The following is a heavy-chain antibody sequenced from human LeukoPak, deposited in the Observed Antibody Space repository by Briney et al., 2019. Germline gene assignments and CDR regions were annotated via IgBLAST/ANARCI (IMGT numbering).Heavy chain of an antibody. D-gene: IGHD6-13*01. CDR2: INSDGSST. CDR1: GFTFSSYW. Sequence: SGGSLGLSCAASGFTFSSYWMHWVRQAPGKGLVWVSRINSDGSSTSYADSVKGRFTISRDNAKNTLYLQMNSLRAEDTAVYYCASSSSSWYDYYYYGMDVWGQGTTVTVSS. V-gene: IGHV3-74*01. J-gene: IGHJ6*02. CDR3: ASSSSSWYDYYYYGMDV.